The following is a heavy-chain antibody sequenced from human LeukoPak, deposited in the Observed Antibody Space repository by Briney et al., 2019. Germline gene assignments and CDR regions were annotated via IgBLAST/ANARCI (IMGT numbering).Heavy chain of an antibody. Sequence: PSETLSLTCTVSGYSISSGYYWGWIRQPPGKGLEWIGSIYHSGSTYYNPSLKSRVTISVDTSKNQFSLKLSSVTAADTAVYYCARGPRLWFGELGDAFQHWGQGTLVTVSS. D-gene: IGHD3-10*01. J-gene: IGHJ1*01. CDR1: GYSISSGYY. V-gene: IGHV4-38-2*02. CDR3: ARGPRLWFGELGDAFQH. CDR2: IYHSGST.